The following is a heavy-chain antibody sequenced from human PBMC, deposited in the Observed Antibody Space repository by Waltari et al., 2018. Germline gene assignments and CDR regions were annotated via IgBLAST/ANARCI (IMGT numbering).Heavy chain of an antibody. Sequence: EVQLLESGGGLVQPGGSLRLSCAASGFTFSSYAMSWVRTAPGKGLEWVSAISGSGGSTYYADSVKGRFTISRDNSKNTLYLQMNSLRAEDTAVYYCADLRGSSGIAYYYGMDVWGQGTTVTVSS. CDR3: ADLRGSSGIAYYYGMDV. CDR1: GFTFSSYA. J-gene: IGHJ6*02. CDR2: ISGSGGST. V-gene: IGHV3-23*01. D-gene: IGHD6-19*01.